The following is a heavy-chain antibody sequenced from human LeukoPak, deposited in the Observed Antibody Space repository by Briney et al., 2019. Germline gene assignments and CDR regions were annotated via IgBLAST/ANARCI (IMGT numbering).Heavy chain of an antibody. CDR2: ISTSGSTK. Sequence: GGSLRLSCAASGFTFSSYAMSWVRQAPGKGLEWVSYISTSGSTKYYADSVKGRFTISRDNVKNSLYLQMNTLRVEDTAVYFCARDLVWFGEPKGYYNYIDVWGRGTSVTVSS. CDR3: ARDLVWFGEPKGYYNYIDV. J-gene: IGHJ6*03. CDR1: GFTFSSYA. V-gene: IGHV3-48*04. D-gene: IGHD3-10*01.